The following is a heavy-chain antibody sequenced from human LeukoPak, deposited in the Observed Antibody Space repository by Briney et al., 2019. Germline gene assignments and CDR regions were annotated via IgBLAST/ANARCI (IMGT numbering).Heavy chain of an antibody. Sequence: PGGSLRLSCAASGFTFSSYGMHWVRQAPGKGLEWVAVISYDGSNKYYADSVKGRFTISRDNSKNTQYLQMNSLRAEDTAVYYCAKVGGTVIVWGQGTLVTVSS. CDR1: GFTFSSYG. D-gene: IGHD3-22*01. CDR2: ISYDGSNK. V-gene: IGHV3-30*18. J-gene: IGHJ4*02. CDR3: AKVGGTVIV.